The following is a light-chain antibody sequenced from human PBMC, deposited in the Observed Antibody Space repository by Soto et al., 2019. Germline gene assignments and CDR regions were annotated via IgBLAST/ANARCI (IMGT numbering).Light chain of an antibody. CDR2: DAS. Sequence: EIVLTQSPATLSLSPGERATLSCRASQSVTTYLAWYQQKPGQAPRLLIYDASSRATGIPARFSGSGSGTVFTLTISSLEPEDFAFYYCLQRSNWPPLLSFGGGTKVEIK. CDR3: LQRSNWPPLLS. V-gene: IGKV3-11*01. J-gene: IGKJ4*01. CDR1: QSVTTY.